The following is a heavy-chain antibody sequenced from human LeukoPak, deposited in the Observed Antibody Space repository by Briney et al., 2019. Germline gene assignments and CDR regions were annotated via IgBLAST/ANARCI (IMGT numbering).Heavy chain of an antibody. CDR2: ISYDGSNK. V-gene: IGHV3-30*18. D-gene: IGHD6-19*01. CDR3: ANLWLAKGDFDY. Sequence: GSLRLSCAASGFTFSSYGMHWVRQAPGKGLEWVAVISYDGSNKYYADSVKGRFTISRDNSKNTLYLQMNSLRAEDTAVYYCANLWLAKGDFDYWGQGTLVTVSS. J-gene: IGHJ4*02. CDR1: GFTFSSYG.